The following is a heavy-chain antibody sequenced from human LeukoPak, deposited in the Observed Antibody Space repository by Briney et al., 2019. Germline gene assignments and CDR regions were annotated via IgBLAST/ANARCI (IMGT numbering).Heavy chain of an antibody. D-gene: IGHD5-12*01. Sequence: GGSLRLSCAASGFTFNSYAMSWVRQAPGKGLEWVSIISDSGGSTYYADSVKGRFTISRDNAKNTLYLQMNSLRAEDTAVYYCARDIVATIDYWGQGTLVTVSS. J-gene: IGHJ4*02. CDR3: ARDIVATIDY. CDR2: ISDSGGST. V-gene: IGHV3-23*01. CDR1: GFTFNSYA.